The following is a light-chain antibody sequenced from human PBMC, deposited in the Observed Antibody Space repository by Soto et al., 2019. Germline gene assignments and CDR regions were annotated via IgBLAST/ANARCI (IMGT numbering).Light chain of an antibody. CDR3: CSYAGSYV. CDR2: DVS. V-gene: IGLV2-11*01. Sequence: QSALTQPRSVSGSPGQSVTISCTGTSSDVGDYNYVSWYQQHPGKAPKFLIFDVSKRPSGVPDRFSGSKSGNTASLTISGLQAEDEADYYCCSYAGSYVFGTGTKVTVL. CDR1: SSDVGDYNY. J-gene: IGLJ1*01.